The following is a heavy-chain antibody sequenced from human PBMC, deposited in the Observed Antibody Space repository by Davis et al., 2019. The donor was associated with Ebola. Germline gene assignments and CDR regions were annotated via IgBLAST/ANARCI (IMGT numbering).Heavy chain of an antibody. CDR3: AKGRLIAVAGKAELVY. CDR2: IRTNTNRYAT. CDR1: GFTFSVSA. D-gene: IGHD6-19*01. V-gene: IGHV3-73*01. Sequence: PGGSLRLSCAASGFTFSVSAIHWVRQASGKGLEWVGRIRTNTNRYATAYGASVKGRFTVSRDDSKNTAYLQMNSLRIEDTAVYYCAKGRLIAVAGKAELVYWGQGTLVTVSS. J-gene: IGHJ4*02.